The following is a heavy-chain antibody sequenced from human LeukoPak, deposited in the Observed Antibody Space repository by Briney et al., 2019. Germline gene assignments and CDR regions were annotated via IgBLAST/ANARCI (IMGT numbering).Heavy chain of an antibody. J-gene: IGHJ1*01. CDR2: ISGSDDST. CDR1: GFRFSNYA. V-gene: IGHV3-23*01. D-gene: IGHD2-2*02. Sequence: GGSLRLSCAASGFRFSNYAMNWLRQAPGKGLEWVSAISGSDDSTYYAESVKGRFTISRDNSKNTLLLQMNSLRVEDTAVYYCAKFACTSTSCYNNFWGQGTLVTVPS. CDR3: AKFACTSTSCYNNF.